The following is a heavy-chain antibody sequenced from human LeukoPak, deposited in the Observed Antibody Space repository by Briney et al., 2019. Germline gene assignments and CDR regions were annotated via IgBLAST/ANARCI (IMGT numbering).Heavy chain of an antibody. V-gene: IGHV4-38-2*02. CDR2: IYHSGST. J-gene: IGHJ5*02. CDR1: GYSISSGYY. Sequence: SETLSLTCTVSGYSISSGYYWGWIRQPPEKGPEWIGSIYHSGSTYYNPSLMSRVTISVDTSKNQFSLKLSSVTAADTAVYYCARNGDTVMDYNWFDPWGQGTLVTVSS. CDR3: ARNGDTVMDYNWFDP. D-gene: IGHD5-18*01.